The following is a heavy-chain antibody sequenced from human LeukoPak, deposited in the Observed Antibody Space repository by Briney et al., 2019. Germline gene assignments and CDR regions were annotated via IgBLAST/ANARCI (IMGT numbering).Heavy chain of an antibody. J-gene: IGHJ6*03. V-gene: IGHV4-34*01. CDR1: GGSFSGYY. CDR2: INHSGST. D-gene: IGHD4-17*01. Sequence: SETLSLTCAVYGGSFSGYYWSWIRQSPGKGLEWIGEINHSGSTNYNPSLKSRVTISVDTSKNQFSLKLSSVTVADTAVYYCARVSTTVIYYYYYMDVWGKGTTVTVSS. CDR3: ARVSTTVIYYYYYMDV.